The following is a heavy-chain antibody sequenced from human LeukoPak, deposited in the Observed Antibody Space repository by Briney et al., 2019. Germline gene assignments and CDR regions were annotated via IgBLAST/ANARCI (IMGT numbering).Heavy chain of an antibody. D-gene: IGHD2-2*01. Sequence: ASVKVSCKASGYTFTGYYMHWVRQAPGQGLERMGWINPNSGGTNYAQKFQGRVTMTRDTSISTAYMELSRLRSDDTAVYYCARDQGYCSSTSCSNWFDPWGQGTLVTVSS. CDR1: GYTFTGYY. CDR3: ARDQGYCSSTSCSNWFDP. J-gene: IGHJ5*02. V-gene: IGHV1-2*02. CDR2: INPNSGGT.